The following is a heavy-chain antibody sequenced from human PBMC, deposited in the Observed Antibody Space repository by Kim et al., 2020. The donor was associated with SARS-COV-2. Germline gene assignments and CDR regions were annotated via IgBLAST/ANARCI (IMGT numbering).Heavy chain of an antibody. CDR2: IYHSGST. CDR3: ARHWGRYGDYYFDY. J-gene: IGHJ4*02. Sequence: SETLSLTCTVSGASISSSSYYWGWIRQPPGKGLEWIGYIYHSGSTYYNPSLKSRVTISVDTSKNHFSLKLSSVTAPDTAVYYCARHWGRYGDYYFDYWGQGTLVTVSS. D-gene: IGHD4-17*01. CDR1: GASISSSSYY. V-gene: IGHV4-39*01.